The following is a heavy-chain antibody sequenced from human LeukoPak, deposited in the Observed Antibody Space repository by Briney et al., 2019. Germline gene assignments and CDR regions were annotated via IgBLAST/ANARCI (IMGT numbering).Heavy chain of an antibody. J-gene: IGHJ6*03. CDR1: GFTFSSYW. V-gene: IGHV3-48*01. CDR3: ARVGYSYGYEFYYYYMDV. Sequence: GGSLRLSCAASGFTFSSYWMSWVRQAPGKGLEWVSYISRSSSTIYYADSVKGRFTISRDNAKNSLYLQMNSLRAEDTAVYYCARVGYSYGYEFYYYYMDVWGKGTTVTVSS. D-gene: IGHD5-18*01. CDR2: ISRSSSTI.